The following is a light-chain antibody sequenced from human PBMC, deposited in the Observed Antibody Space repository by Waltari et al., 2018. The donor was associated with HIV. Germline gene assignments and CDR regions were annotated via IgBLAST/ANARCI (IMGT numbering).Light chain of an antibody. CDR3: AAWDDYMEGHV. CDR2: NTF. CDR1: SANIGTNT. J-gene: IGLJ2*01. Sequence: HSVLTQPPSASGTPGQTVTISCSGSSANIGTNTVNWYQQLPGTAPKLRIYNTFQRPSGVPDRVSGSQSGTSASLAISGLQSEDEADYFCAAWDDYMEGHVFGGGTKVTIL. V-gene: IGLV1-44*01.